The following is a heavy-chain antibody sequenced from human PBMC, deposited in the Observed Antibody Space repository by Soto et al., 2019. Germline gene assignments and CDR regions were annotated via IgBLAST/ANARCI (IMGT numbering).Heavy chain of an antibody. Sequence: GGSLRLSCAASGFTFSSYAMSWVRHAPGKGLEWVSAISGSGGSTYYADSVKGRFTISRDNSKNTLYLQMNSLRAEDTAVYYCAKDPESIAVAGYFDYWGQGTLVTVSS. CDR3: AKDPESIAVAGYFDY. CDR2: ISGSGGST. J-gene: IGHJ4*02. D-gene: IGHD6-19*01. V-gene: IGHV3-23*01. CDR1: GFTFSSYA.